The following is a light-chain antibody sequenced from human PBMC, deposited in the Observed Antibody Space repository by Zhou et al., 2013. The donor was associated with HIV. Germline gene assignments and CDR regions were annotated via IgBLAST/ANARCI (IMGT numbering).Light chain of an antibody. CDR2: AAS. J-gene: IGKJ3*01. V-gene: IGKV1-6*01. Sequence: AIQMTQSPSPLSASVGDRVTITCRASQGIRDELAWYQQKPGQAPNLLIYAASHLHTGVPSRFSGSGSGTDFTLTISSLQPEDVATYYCQQANTFPLTFGPGTK. CDR3: QQANTFPLT. CDR1: QGIRDE.